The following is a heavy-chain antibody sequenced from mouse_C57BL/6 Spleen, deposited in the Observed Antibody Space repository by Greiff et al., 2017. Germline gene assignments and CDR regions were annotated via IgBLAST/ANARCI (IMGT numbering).Heavy chain of an antibody. CDR1: GYTFTDYY. V-gene: IGHV1-26*01. D-gene: IGHD1-1*01. Sequence: EVQLQQSGPELVKPGASVKISCKASGYTFTDYYMNWVKQSHGKSLEWIGDINPNNGGTSYNQKFKGKATLTVDKSSSTAYMELRSLTSEDSAVYYCASTTVVDWYFDVWGTGTTVTVSS. J-gene: IGHJ1*03. CDR2: INPNNGGT. CDR3: ASTTVVDWYFDV.